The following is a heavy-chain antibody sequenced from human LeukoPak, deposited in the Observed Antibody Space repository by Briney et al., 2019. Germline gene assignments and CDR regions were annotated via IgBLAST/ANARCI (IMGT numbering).Heavy chain of an antibody. D-gene: IGHD2-15*01. CDR1: GYTFTSYY. V-gene: IGHV1-46*01. J-gene: IGHJ4*02. CDR3: ARDDIGYCSGGSCYPAYYFDY. Sequence: GASVKVSCKASGYTFTSYYMHWGRQAPGQGLEGMGIINPSGGSTSYAQKFQGRGTMTRDTSTRTVYMELSSLQSEDTAVYYCARDDIGYCSGGSCYPAYYFDYWGQGTLVTVSS. CDR2: INPSGGST.